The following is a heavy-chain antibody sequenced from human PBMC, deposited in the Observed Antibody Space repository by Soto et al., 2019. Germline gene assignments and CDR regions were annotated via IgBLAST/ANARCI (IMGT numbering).Heavy chain of an antibody. V-gene: IGHV4-39*07. CDR1: GGSISSSSYY. Sequence: SETLSLTCTVSGGSISSSSYYWGWIRQPPGKGLEWIGSIYYSGSTYYNPSLKSRVTISVDTSKNQFSLKLSSVTAADTAVYYCARRESDFWSGYYNWFDPWGRGTLVTVSS. J-gene: IGHJ5*02. CDR2: IYYSGST. D-gene: IGHD3-3*01. CDR3: ARRESDFWSGYYNWFDP.